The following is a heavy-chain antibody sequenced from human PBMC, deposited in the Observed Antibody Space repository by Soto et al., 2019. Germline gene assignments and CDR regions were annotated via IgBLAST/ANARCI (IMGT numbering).Heavy chain of an antibody. J-gene: IGHJ6*02. CDR3: ARTILPYDFWSGYFSGPQAF. V-gene: IGHV5-51*01. Sequence: PWAALTISCERSGHSSTSYLTGRVPQMPGKGQEWMGIIYPGDSDTRYTPSFQGQVTISADKSISTAYLQWSSLKASDTAMYYCARTILPYDFWSGYFSGPQAFWGQGTT. CDR1: GHSSTSYL. CDR2: IYPGDSDT. D-gene: IGHD3-3*01.